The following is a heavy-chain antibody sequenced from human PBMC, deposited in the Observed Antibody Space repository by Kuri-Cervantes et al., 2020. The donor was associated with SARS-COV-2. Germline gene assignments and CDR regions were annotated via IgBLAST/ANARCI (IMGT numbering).Heavy chain of an antibody. V-gene: IGHV3-30*18. CDR2: ISYDGSNK. D-gene: IGHD3-3*01. CDR3: AKGFTIFGVVIFPLSYYYGMDA. J-gene: IGHJ6*02. Sequence: GESLKISCAASGFTFSSYGMHWVRQAPGKGLEWVAVISYDGSNKYYADSVKGRFTISRDNSKNTLYLQMNSLRAEDTAVYYCAKGFTIFGVVIFPLSYYYGMDAWGQGTTVTVSS. CDR1: GFTFSSYG.